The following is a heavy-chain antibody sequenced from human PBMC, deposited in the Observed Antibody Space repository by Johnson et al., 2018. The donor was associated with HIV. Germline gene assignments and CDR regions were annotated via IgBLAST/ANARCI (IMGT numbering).Heavy chain of an antibody. CDR2: ISFDGRNK. CDR3: AKDKFMFLDNPVDAFDV. V-gene: IGHV3-30*18. J-gene: IGHJ3*01. Sequence: HVQLVESGGGVVQPGRSLRLSCTASGFTFSNYGMHWVRQAPGKGLEWVAVISFDGRNKYYADSVKGLSTISRDNSNNTLFLQMNSLRADDTGVYYCAKDKFMFLDNPVDAFDVWGQGTMVTFSS. CDR1: GFTFSNYG. D-gene: IGHD3/OR15-3a*01.